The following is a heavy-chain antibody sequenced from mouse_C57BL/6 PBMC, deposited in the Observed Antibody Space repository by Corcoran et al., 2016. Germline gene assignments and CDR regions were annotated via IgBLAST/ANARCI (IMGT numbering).Heavy chain of an antibody. V-gene: IGHV1-19*01. CDR3: ARGPTVVGY. Sequence: EVQLQQSGPVLVKPGASVKMSCKASGYTFTDYYMNWVKQSHGKSLEWIGVINPYNGGTSYNQKFKGKATLTVDKSSSTAYMELNSLTSEDSAVYYCARGPTVVGYWGQGTTLTVSS. J-gene: IGHJ2*01. CDR2: INPYNGGT. D-gene: IGHD1-1*01. CDR1: GYTFTDYY.